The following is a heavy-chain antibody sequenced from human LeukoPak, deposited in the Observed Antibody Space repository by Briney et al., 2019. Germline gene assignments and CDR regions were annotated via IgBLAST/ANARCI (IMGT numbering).Heavy chain of an antibody. CDR3: ARGIVVVTAIHGLEFDY. Sequence: GESLQISCKGSGYSFTSYWIGWVRQMPGKGLEWMGIIYPGDSDTRYSPSFQGQVTISADKSISTAYLQWSSLKASDTAMYYCARGIVVVTAIHGLEFDYWGQGTLVTVSS. V-gene: IGHV5-51*01. CDR2: IYPGDSDT. J-gene: IGHJ4*02. CDR1: GYSFTSYW. D-gene: IGHD2-21*02.